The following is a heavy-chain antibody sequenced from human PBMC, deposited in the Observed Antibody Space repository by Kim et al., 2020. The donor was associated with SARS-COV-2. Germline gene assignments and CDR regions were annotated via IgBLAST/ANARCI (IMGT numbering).Heavy chain of an antibody. D-gene: IGHD3-10*01. J-gene: IGHJ2*01. CDR2: ISSSGSTI. Sequence: GGSLRLSCAASGFTFSSYEMNWVRQAPGKGLEWVSYISSSGSTIYYADSVKGRFTISRDNAKNSLYLQMNSLRAEDTAVYYCARGFGLFMLYYGSGSRDWYFDLWGRGTLVTVSS. CDR1: GFTFSSYE. CDR3: ARGFGLFMLYYGSGSRDWYFDL. V-gene: IGHV3-48*03.